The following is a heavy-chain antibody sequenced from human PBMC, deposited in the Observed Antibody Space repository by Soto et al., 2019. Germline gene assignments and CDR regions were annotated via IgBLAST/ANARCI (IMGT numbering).Heavy chain of an antibody. Sequence: EVQLLESGGGLVQPGGSLRLSCAASGFTFSSYAMSWVRQAPGKGLEWVSAISGSGGSTYHADSVKGRFTISRDNSKNTLFLQMNSLRAEDTAVYYCAKDSPYSASCKEDAFDIWGQGTMVTVSS. CDR3: AKDSPYSASCKEDAFDI. V-gene: IGHV3-23*01. CDR1: GFTFSSYA. CDR2: ISGSGGST. J-gene: IGHJ3*02. D-gene: IGHD1-26*01.